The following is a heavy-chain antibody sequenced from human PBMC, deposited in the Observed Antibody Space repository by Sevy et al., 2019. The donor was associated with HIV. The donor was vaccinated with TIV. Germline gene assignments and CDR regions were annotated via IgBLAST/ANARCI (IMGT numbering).Heavy chain of an antibody. Sequence: ASVKVFCKVSGSTLSRLSMHWVRQVPGKGLEWMASFDPEDGETFYARKFQGRVTMTEDTSTDTAYMELSSLRSEDTAVYFCATTKDYYESYGSPFDYWGQGTLVTVSS. CDR1: GSTLSRLS. CDR2: FDPEDGET. CDR3: ATTKDYYESYGSPFDY. V-gene: IGHV1-24*01. J-gene: IGHJ4*02. D-gene: IGHD3-22*01.